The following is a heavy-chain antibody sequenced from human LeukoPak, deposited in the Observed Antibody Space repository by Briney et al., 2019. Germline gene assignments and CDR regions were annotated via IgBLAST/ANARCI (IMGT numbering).Heavy chain of an antibody. J-gene: IGHJ4*02. CDR3: ARGKNFDY. CDR2: IYHSGST. Sequence: SETLSLTCAVSGGSVSSGDYSWSWIRQPPGKGLEWIGYIYHSGSTNYNPSLKSRVTISVDRSKNQFSLKLSSVTAADTAVYYCARGKNFDYWGQGTLVTVSS. CDR1: GGSVSSGDYS. V-gene: IGHV4-30-2*01.